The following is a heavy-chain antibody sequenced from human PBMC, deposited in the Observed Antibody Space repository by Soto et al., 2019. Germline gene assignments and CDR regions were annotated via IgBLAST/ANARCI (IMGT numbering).Heavy chain of an antibody. Sequence: ASVKVSCKASGGTFSSYAISWVRQAPGQGLEWMGGIIPIFGTANYAQKFQGRVTITADESTSTAYMELSSLRSEDTAVYYCASSGGLTYPFDYWGQGTLVTVSS. D-gene: IGHD3-10*01. V-gene: IGHV1-69*13. CDR1: GGTFSSYA. CDR2: IIPIFGTA. CDR3: ASSGGLTYPFDY. J-gene: IGHJ4*02.